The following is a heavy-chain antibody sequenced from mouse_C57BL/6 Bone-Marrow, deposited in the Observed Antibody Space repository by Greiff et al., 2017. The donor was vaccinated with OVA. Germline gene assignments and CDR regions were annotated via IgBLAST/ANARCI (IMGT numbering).Heavy chain of an antibody. Sequence: EVKVVESGGGLVKPGGSLKLSCAASGFTFSSYAMSWVRQTPEKRLEWVATISDGGSYTYYPDNVKGRFTISRDNAKNNLYLQMSHLKSEDTAMYYCARDLGLYLFAYWGQGTLVTVSA. CDR1: GFTFSSYA. J-gene: IGHJ3*01. V-gene: IGHV5-4*01. CDR3: ARDLGLYLFAY. CDR2: ISDGGSYT. D-gene: IGHD2-12*01.